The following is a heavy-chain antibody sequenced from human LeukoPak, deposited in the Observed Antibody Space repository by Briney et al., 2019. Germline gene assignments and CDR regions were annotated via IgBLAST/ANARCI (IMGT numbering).Heavy chain of an antibody. CDR1: GFTFSSYW. J-gene: IGHJ4*02. Sequence: GGSLRLSCVPSGFTFSSYWMSWVRQAPGKGLEWVANIKQDGSEKYYVGSMKGRFIISRDNAKNSLYLQMNSLRAEDTAVYYCARAMEPYYDSNGCDYWGQGTPVTVSS. D-gene: IGHD3-22*01. V-gene: IGHV3-7*01. CDR2: IKQDGSEK. CDR3: ARAMEPYYDSNGCDY.